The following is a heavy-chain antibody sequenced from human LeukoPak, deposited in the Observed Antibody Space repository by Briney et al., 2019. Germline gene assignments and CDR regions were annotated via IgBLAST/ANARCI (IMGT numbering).Heavy chain of an antibody. D-gene: IGHD3-22*01. CDR2: IIPIFGTA. J-gene: IGHJ3*02. CDR1: GGTFSSYA. Sequence: GASVKVSCKASGGTFSSYAISWVRQAPGQGLEWRGGIIPIFGTANYAQKFQGRVTITADESTSTAYMELSSLRSEDTAVYYCASLYYYDSSGYYDAFDIWGQGTMVTVSS. CDR3: ASLYYYDSSGYYDAFDI. V-gene: IGHV1-69*13.